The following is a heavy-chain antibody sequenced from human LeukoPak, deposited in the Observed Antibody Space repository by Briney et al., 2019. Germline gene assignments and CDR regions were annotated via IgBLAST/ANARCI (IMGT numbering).Heavy chain of an antibody. V-gene: IGHV3-48*04. J-gene: IGHJ4*02. Sequence: PGGSLRLSCAASGFTFSSYSMNWVRQAPGKGLEWISYISSSSSIIYYADSVKGRFTISRDNAKNSLYLQMNSLRAEDTAVYYCARDTKRIAVTGTGIDYWGQGTLVTVSS. D-gene: IGHD6-19*01. CDR1: GFTFSSYS. CDR3: ARDTKRIAVTGTGIDY. CDR2: ISSSSSII.